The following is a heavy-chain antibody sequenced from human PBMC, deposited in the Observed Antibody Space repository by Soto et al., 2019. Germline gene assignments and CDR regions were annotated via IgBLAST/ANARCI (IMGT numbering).Heavy chain of an antibody. CDR3: AIAVWKQLVRHWFDT. J-gene: IGHJ5*02. CDR1: GYTFTGYY. Sequence: ASVKVSCKASGYTFTGYYMHWVRQAPGQGLEWMGWINPNSGGTNYAQKFQGRVTMTRDTSISTAYMELSRLRSDDTAVYYCAIAVWKQLVRHWFDTWGQGTLVTVSS. CDR2: INPNSGGT. V-gene: IGHV1-2*02. D-gene: IGHD6-13*01.